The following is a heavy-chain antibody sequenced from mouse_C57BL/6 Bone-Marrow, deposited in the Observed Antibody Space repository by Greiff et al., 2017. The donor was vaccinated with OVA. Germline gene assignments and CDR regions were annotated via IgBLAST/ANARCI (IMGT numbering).Heavy chain of an antibody. J-gene: IGHJ4*01. D-gene: IGHD1-1*01. CDR1: GFTFSSYA. CDR2: ISSGGDYI. CDR3: TRETYYGSSYYYAMDY. V-gene: IGHV5-9-1*02. Sequence: EVKLVESGEGLVKPGGSLKLSCAASGFTFSSYAMSWVRQTPEKRLEWVAYISSGGDYIYYADTVKGRFTISRDNARNTLYLQMSSLKSEDTAMYYCTRETYYGSSYYYAMDYWGQGTSVTVSS.